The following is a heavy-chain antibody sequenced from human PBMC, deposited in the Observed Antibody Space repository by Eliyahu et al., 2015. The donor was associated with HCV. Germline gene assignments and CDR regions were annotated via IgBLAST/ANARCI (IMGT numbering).Heavy chain of an antibody. D-gene: IGHD1-26*01. V-gene: IGHV4-59*08. CDR3: ARAHSSGSHGGILEY. Sequence: QVQLQESGPGLVKPSETLSLTCTVSGGSISSYYWSWIRQPPGKGLEWIAYINYSGNTYYNPSLKSRATISVDTSKNQFSLKVSSVTAADTAIYYCARAHSSGSHGGILEYWGQGTLVTVSS. CDR1: GGSISSYY. J-gene: IGHJ4*02. CDR2: INYSGNT.